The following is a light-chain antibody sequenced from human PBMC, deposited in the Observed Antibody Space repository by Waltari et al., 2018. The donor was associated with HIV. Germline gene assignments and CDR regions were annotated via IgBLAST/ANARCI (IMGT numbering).Light chain of an antibody. CDR2: EVT. J-gene: IGLJ2*01. V-gene: IGLV2-14*01. Sequence: QSALTQPPSVSGSPGQSVTISCTGTSSDVGRYCYFSWYQQLPGKSPKVIIYEVTSRPSGVPNRFSGSKSGHTASLIISGLQAEDEGDYFCTSYTANDTLLFGGGTKVTVL. CDR1: SSDVGRYCY. CDR3: TSYTANDTLL.